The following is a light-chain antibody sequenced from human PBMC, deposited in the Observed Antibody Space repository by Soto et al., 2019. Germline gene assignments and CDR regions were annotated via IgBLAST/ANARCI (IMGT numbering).Light chain of an antibody. CDR2: WAS. J-gene: IGKJ2*03. V-gene: IGKV4-1*01. Sequence: DIVMTQSPDSLAVSLGERASIKCKSSQTILHSSNNENYLAWYQQKPGQPPRLLIFWASTRESGVPERFSGSGSGTDFTLTISSLQGEDVALYYWQQYYGPPNSFGQGTRVEI. CDR1: QTILHSSNNENY. CDR3: QQYYGPPNS.